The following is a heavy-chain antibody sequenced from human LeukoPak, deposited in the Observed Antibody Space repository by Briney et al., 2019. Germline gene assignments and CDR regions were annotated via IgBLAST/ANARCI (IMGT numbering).Heavy chain of an antibody. CDR3: ARLGIVGATTSDY. CDR1: GYTLTGYY. J-gene: IGHJ4*02. Sequence: ASVKVSCKASGYTLTGYYMHWVRQAPGQGLEWMGWINPNSGGTNYAQKFQGGVTMTRDTSISTAYMELSRLRSDDTAVYYCARLGIVGATTSDYWGQGTLVTVSS. D-gene: IGHD1-26*01. V-gene: IGHV1-2*02. CDR2: INPNSGGT.